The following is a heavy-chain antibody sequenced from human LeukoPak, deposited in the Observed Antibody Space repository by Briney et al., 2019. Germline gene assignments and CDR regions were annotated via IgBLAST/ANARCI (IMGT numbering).Heavy chain of an antibody. CDR3: ARSEEYYYDSSGSLFDY. CDR1: GYTFTSYG. V-gene: IGHV1-18*01. Sequence: ASVKVSCKASGYTFTSYGISWVRQARGQGLEWMGWISAYNGNTNYAQKLQGRVTMTTDTSTSTAYMELRSLRSDDTAVYYCARSEEYYYDSSGSLFDYWGQGTLVTVSS. J-gene: IGHJ4*02. CDR2: ISAYNGNT. D-gene: IGHD3-22*01.